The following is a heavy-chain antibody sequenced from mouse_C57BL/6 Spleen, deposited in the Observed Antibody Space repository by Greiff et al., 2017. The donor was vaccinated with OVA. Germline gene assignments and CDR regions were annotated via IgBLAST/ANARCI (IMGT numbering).Heavy chain of an antibody. CDR2: INPSTGGT. Sequence: EVKLQQSGPELVKPGASVKISCKASGYSFTGYYMNWVKQSPEKSLEWIGEINPSTGGTTYNQKFKAKATLTVDKSSSTAYMQLKSLTSEDSAVYYCARWGDGGNYFDYWGQGTTLTVSS. CDR3: ARWGDGGNYFDY. CDR1: GYSFTGYY. J-gene: IGHJ2*01. D-gene: IGHD2-3*01. V-gene: IGHV1-42*01.